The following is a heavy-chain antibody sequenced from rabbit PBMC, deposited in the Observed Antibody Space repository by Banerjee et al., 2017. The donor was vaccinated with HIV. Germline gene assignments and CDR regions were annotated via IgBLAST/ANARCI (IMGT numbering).Heavy chain of an antibody. J-gene: IGHJ4*01. Sequence: QSLGESGGDLVKPGASLTLTCTASGFSFSSGYDMSWVRQAPGKGLEWIGYIYRSGSTYYASWAKGRFTISRSTSLNTVTLQMTSLTAADTATYFCARYYSYGYAGGTYAANLWGPGTLVTVS. CDR1: GFSFSSGYD. V-gene: IGHV1S40*01. D-gene: IGHD6-1*01. CDR2: IYRSGST. CDR3: ARYYSYGYAGGTYAANL.